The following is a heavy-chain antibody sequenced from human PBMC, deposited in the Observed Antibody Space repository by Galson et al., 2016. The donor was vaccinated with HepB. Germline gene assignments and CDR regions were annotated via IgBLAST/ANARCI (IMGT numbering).Heavy chain of an antibody. Sequence: SLRLSCAASGFTVSNNYMRWVRQAPGKGLEWVSLIYSGGSTYYADSGKGRFTISRDSFENTLYLQMNSLRAEDTAVYYCARNRHCSGGSCYGAWGQGTLVTVSS. V-gene: IGHV3-66*01. CDR1: GFTVSNNY. CDR2: IYSGGST. J-gene: IGHJ5*02. D-gene: IGHD2-15*01. CDR3: ARNRHCSGGSCYGA.